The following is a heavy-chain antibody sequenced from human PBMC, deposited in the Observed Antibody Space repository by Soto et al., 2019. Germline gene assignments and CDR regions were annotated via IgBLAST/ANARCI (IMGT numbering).Heavy chain of an antibody. D-gene: IGHD1-26*01. Sequence: EVQLLDSGGGLVQPGGSLRLSCAASGFMFSCCAMSWVRQAPGKGLEWVSTIHGDGDYSHYTDSVEGRFTISRDNSRNTLYLQMNCLRGDDTAVYYCAKHRGGGSDTNWSFAVWGRGTLFTVSS. CDR2: IHGDGDYS. V-gene: IGHV3-23*01. CDR1: GFMFSCCA. CDR3: AKHRGGGSDTNWSFAV. J-gene: IGHJ2*01.